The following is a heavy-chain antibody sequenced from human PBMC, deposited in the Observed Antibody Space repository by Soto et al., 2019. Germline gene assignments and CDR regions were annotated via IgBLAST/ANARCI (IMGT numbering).Heavy chain of an antibody. D-gene: IGHD3-9*01. CDR1: GFTFSSYS. CDR3: ARDRLGYYDILTGYPPDAFDI. Sequence: GGSLRLSCAASGFTFSSYSMNWVRQAPGKGLEWVSSISSSSSYIYYADSVKGRFTISRDNAKNSLYLQMNSLRAEDTAVHYCARDRLGYYDILTGYPPDAFDIWGQGTMVTVSS. V-gene: IGHV3-21*01. CDR2: ISSSSSYI. J-gene: IGHJ3*02.